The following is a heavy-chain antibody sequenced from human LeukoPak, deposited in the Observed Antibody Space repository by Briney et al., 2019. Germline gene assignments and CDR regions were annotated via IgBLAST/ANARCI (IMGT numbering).Heavy chain of an antibody. CDR1: GGTFSSYA. J-gene: IGHJ1*01. D-gene: IGHD2-2*01. V-gene: IGHV1-69*05. CDR3: ATAPAAMVGAEYFQH. CDR2: IIPIFGTA. Sequence: ASVKVSCKASGGTFSSYAISWVRQAPGQGLEWMGGIIPIFGTANYAQRFQGRVTITTDESTSTAYMELSSLRSEDTAVYYCATAPAAMVGAEYFQHWGQGTLVTVSS.